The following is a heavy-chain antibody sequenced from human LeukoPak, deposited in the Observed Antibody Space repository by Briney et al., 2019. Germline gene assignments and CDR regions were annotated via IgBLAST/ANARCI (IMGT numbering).Heavy chain of an antibody. J-gene: IGHJ4*02. D-gene: IGHD6-13*01. V-gene: IGHV3-48*01. CDR2: INAMRTT. CDR3: AKDVRENWAAAGTFLDY. Sequence: GGSLRLSCVASGFTFSPYSINWIRQAPGKGLEWVAYINAMRTTYYADSVKGRFTISRDNSKNTLYLQMNSLRAEDTAVYYCAKDVRENWAAAGTFLDYWGQGTLVTVSS. CDR1: GFTFSPYS.